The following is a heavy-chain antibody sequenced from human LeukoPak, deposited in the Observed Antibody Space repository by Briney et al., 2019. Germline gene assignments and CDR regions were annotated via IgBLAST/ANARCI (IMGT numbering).Heavy chain of an antibody. CDR2: IYYTGTT. Sequence: SETLSLTCSVSGGSISSSSHSWGWIRQPPGKGLEWTGSIYYTGTTYYNPSLKSRVTISVDTSKNQLSLKLNSVTAADTAVYYCAQSLGSSNWIGNWFDPWGQGTLVTVSS. J-gene: IGHJ5*02. CDR1: GGSISSSSHS. D-gene: IGHD6-13*01. CDR3: AQSLGSSNWIGNWFDP. V-gene: IGHV4-39*01.